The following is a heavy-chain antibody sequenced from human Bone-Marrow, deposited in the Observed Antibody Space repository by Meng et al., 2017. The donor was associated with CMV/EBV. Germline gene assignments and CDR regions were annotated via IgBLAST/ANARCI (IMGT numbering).Heavy chain of an antibody. CDR1: GGNFNGYR. CDR3: ASSRLEQRTLGYCSSTSCYRLAD. CDR2: IIPILGIA. J-gene: IGHJ4*02. V-gene: IGHV1-69*02. D-gene: IGHD2-2*01. Sequence: SAKVTCKSTGGNFNGYRISWVRQPPGQGLAWMGGIIPILGIANYAQKFQGRVTITADKSTSTAYMELSSLRSEDTAVYYCASSRLEQRTLGYCSSTSCYRLADWGQGPRVTGSS.